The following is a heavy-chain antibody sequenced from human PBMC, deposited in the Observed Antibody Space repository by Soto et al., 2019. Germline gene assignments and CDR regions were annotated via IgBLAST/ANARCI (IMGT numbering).Heavy chain of an antibody. CDR1: GGSISSRSYF. CDR2: VSYNVRT. Sequence: QLQLQESGPGLVKPSEPLFLTCTVSGGSISSRSYFWGWIRQPPGKGLEWIGSVSYNVRTYYNPSLKSRLTMSVDTSKNQFFLKLSSVTAADTAVYYCARQAVDEGYSSGWYYDSWAQGTLVTVSS. J-gene: IGHJ4*02. D-gene: IGHD6-19*01. CDR3: ARQAVDEGYSSGWYYDS. V-gene: IGHV4-39*01.